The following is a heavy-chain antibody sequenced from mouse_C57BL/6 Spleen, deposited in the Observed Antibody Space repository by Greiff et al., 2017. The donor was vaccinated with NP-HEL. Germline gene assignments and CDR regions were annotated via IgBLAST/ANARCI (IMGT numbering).Heavy chain of an antibody. CDR2: FYPGSGSI. CDR1: GYTFTEST. D-gene: IGHD1-1*01. J-gene: IGHJ2*01. CDR3: ARHEGDYYGSSLLFDY. Sequence: VQLQQSGAELVKPGASVKLSCKASGYTFTESTIHWVKQRSGQGLEWIGWFYPGSGSIKYNEKFKDKATLTADKSSSTVYMELSRLTSEDSAVYFCARHEGDYYGSSLLFDYWGQGTTLTVSS. V-gene: IGHV1-62-2*01.